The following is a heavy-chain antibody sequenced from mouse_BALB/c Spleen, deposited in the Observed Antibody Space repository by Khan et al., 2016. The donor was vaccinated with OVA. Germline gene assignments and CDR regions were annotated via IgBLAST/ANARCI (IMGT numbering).Heavy chain of an antibody. Sequence: QIQLVQSGPELKKPGETVKISCKASEYTLTNYGMNWVKQAPGKGLKWMGWINTYTGEATYADDFKGRFAFSLETSASTAYLQLNNLKHEDTATYACSRWNGNDWVGYWGQGTLVTVSA. V-gene: IGHV9-3-1*01. CDR3: SRWNGNDWVGY. CDR2: INTYTGEA. D-gene: IGHD2-1*01. J-gene: IGHJ3*01. CDR1: EYTLTNYG.